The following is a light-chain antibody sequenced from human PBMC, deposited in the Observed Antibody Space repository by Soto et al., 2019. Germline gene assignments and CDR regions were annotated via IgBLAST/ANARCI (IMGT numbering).Light chain of an antibody. CDR2: DAS. CDR1: QSVSSY. CDR3: QQRSNWPPWT. J-gene: IGKJ1*01. V-gene: IGKV3-11*01. Sequence: EIVLTQSPGPVSLSPGESATLSCRASQSVSSYLAWYQQKPGQAPRLLIYDASNRATGIPARFSGSGSGTDSPLTISSLEPEDNAVYYCQQRSNWPPWTFGQGTKV.